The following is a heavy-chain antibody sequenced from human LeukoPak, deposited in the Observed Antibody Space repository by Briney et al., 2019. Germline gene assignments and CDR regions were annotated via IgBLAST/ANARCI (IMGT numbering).Heavy chain of an antibody. CDR1: GFTFSSYA. CDR3: AKVQSYYYDTREAFDI. J-gene: IGHJ3*02. CDR2: ISGSGGST. D-gene: IGHD3-22*01. V-gene: IGHV3-23*01. Sequence: GGSLRLSCAASGFTFSSYAMSWVRQAPGKGLEWVSAISGSGGSTYYADSVKGRFTISRDNSKNTLYLQMNSLRAEDTAVYYCAKVQSYYYDTREAFDIWGQGTMVTVSS.